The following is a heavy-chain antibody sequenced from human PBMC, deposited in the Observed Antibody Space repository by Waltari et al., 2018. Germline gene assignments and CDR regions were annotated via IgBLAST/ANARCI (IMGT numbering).Heavy chain of an antibody. J-gene: IGHJ6*03. CDR3: ARHRRSSTIPYYYYYMDV. Sequence: QLQLQESGPGLVKPSETLSLTCTVSGGSISSSSYYWGWIRQPPGKGLEGIGSIYYSGSTYYNPSSKSRVTISVDTSKNQFSLKLSSVTAADTAVYYCARHRRSSTIPYYYYYMDVWGKGTTVTVSS. CDR2: IYYSGST. CDR1: GGSISSSSYY. V-gene: IGHV4-39*01. D-gene: IGHD2-2*01.